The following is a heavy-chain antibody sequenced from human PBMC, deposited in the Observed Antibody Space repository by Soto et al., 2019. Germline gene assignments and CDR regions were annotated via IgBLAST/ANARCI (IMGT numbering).Heavy chain of an antibody. D-gene: IGHD6-19*01. J-gene: IGHJ4*02. CDR2: IIPILGIA. Sequence: QVQLVQSGAEVKKPGSSVKVSCKASGGTFSSYTISWVRQAPGQGLEWMGRIIPILGIANYAQKFQGRVTITADKSTSTAYMELSSLRSEDTAVYYCARPPDSGWYYFDYWGQGTLVTVSS. V-gene: IGHV1-69*02. CDR3: ARPPDSGWYYFDY. CDR1: GGTFSSYT.